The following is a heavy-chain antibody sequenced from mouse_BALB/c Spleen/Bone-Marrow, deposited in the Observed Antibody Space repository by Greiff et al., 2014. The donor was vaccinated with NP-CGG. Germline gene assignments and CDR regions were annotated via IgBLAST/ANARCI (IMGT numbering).Heavy chain of an antibody. CDR3: ARGYYGSSVDY. V-gene: IGHV14-3*02. Sequence: EVQLQQSGAELVKPGASVKLSCTASGFNIKDTYMHWVKQRPEQGLEWIGRIDPANGNTKYDPKFQGKATITADTSSNTAYLQLSSLTSEDTAVYYCARGYYGSSVDYWGQGTTLTVSS. J-gene: IGHJ2*01. CDR2: IDPANGNT. D-gene: IGHD1-1*01. CDR1: GFNIKDTY.